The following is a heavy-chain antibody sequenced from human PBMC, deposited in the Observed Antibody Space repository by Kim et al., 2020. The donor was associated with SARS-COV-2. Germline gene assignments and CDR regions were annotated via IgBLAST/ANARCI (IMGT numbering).Heavy chain of an antibody. CDR2: IISSGHT. CDR3: ARQYLLRWSGDGKLLGSFLS. CDR1: GDSITTTDTS. J-gene: IGHJ5*02. V-gene: IGHV4-39*02. Sequence: SETLSLTCSVSGDSITTTDTSWSWIRQPAGKGREWIGTIISSGHTYKNPALKSRVTISLDTSRNHFSLNIISVTAADTATYFCARQYLLRWSGDGKLLGSFLSWGQGALVTVSS. D-gene: IGHD3-10*01.